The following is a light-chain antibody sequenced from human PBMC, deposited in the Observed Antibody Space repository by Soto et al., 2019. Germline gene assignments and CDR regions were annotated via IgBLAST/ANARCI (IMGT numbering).Light chain of an antibody. V-gene: IGKV3-20*01. CDR2: DTS. J-gene: IGKJ3*01. CDR3: QQYGGPHPFT. Sequence: EIVLTQSPGTLSLSPGERASLSCRASQSLGTSYLAWYQQKPGQSPRLLIYDTSSRATGIPDRFSGSGSGTDFTLTISRLEPEDFAVYYCQQYGGPHPFTFGPGTKVDIK. CDR1: QSLGTSY.